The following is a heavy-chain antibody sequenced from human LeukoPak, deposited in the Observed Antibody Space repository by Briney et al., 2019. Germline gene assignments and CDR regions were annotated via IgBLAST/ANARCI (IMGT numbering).Heavy chain of an antibody. Sequence: ASVTVSFMSSVYIFTFYGITWVRQAPGQGLEWMGWISPHNGQTLYAHEVQDRVIMTTDASTTTAYMELRSLRSDDTAVYYCAETREHDLDDLWGQGTLVTVSS. D-gene: IGHD1/OR15-1a*01. J-gene: IGHJ5*02. CDR1: VYIFTFYG. CDR3: AETREHDLDDL. V-gene: IGHV1-18*01. CDR2: ISPHNGQT.